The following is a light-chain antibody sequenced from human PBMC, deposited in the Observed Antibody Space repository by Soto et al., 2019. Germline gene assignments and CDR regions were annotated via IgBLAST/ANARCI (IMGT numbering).Light chain of an antibody. CDR1: QSVSSN. J-gene: IGKJ1*01. CDR3: QQRSNWPPTWT. V-gene: IGKV3-15*01. CDR2: GAS. Sequence: EILLTQSPATLAVSPGEGATLSCRASQSVSSNLAWYQQKPGQAPRLLIYGASTRATGIPARFSGSGSGTEFTLTISSLEPEDFAAYYCQQRSNWPPTWTFGQGTKVDIK.